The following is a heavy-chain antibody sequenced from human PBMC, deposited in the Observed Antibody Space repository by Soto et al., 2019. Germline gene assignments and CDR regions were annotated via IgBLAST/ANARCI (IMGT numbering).Heavy chain of an antibody. Sequence: EVQLVESGGGLVKPGGSLRLSCTASGFTFSSYSMNWVRQAPGKGLEWVSSISSSSSYIYYADSVKGRFTISRDNAKNSLYLQMNSLRAEDTAGYYCARRVGATTADYWGQGTLVTVSS. V-gene: IGHV3-21*01. CDR1: GFTFSSYS. CDR2: ISSSSSYI. CDR3: ARRVGATTADY. J-gene: IGHJ4*02. D-gene: IGHD1-26*01.